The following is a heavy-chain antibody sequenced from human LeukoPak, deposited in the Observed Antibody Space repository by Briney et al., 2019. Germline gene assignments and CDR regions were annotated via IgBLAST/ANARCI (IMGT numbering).Heavy chain of an antibody. CDR3: ARGNAVKDRSFDY. D-gene: IGHD4-23*01. CDR1: GGSISSGSYY. Sequence: SETLSLTCTVSGGSISSGSYYWSWIRQPAGKGLEWIGRIHTSGSTNYNPSLKSRVTISVDTSKNQFSLKLSSVTAADTAVYYCARGNAVKDRSFDYWGQGTLVTVSS. V-gene: IGHV4-61*02. J-gene: IGHJ4*02. CDR2: IHTSGST.